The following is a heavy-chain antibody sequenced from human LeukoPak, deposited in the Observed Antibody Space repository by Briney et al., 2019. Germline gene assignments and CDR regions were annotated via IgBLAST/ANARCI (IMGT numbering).Heavy chain of an antibody. CDR2: IKEDGCEK. J-gene: IGHJ5*02. D-gene: IGHD1-26*01. CDR3: TRGRLYRT. V-gene: IGHV3-7*01. Sequence: GGSLTLPCALCGLTHSSSWMSGVRQAPGKGRECVANIKEDGCEKCYVDSVKGRFSISRDNANNPLYRQMTSERAEDTAVYYCTRGRLYRTWGQGNLVTVSS. CDR1: GLTHSSSW.